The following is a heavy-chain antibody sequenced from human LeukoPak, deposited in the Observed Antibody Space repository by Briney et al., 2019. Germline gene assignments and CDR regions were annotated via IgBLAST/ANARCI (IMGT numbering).Heavy chain of an antibody. Sequence: GGSLRLSCAASGFTFSSYSMNWVRQAPGKGLEWVSSISSSSSYIYYANSVKGRFTISRDNARNSLFLQMNSLTAEDTAIYYCARSLISAVIGMDVWGQGTAVTVSS. J-gene: IGHJ6*02. V-gene: IGHV3-21*01. CDR3: ARSLISAVIGMDV. CDR2: ISSSSSYI. D-gene: IGHD3-3*01. CDR1: GFTFSSYS.